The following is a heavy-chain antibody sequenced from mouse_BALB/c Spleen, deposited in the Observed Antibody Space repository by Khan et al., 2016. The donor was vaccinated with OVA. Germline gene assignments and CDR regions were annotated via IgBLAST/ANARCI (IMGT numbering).Heavy chain of an antibody. CDR2: INSDGTYT. Sequence: EVELVESGGDLVKPGGSLKLSCAVSRFTFSNYGMSWVRQIPDKRLEWVATINSDGTYTYYPDSVKGRFTISRNNAKNTLYLELSSLKSEDTAMYYCASHLTGSFAYWGQGTMVTVSA. D-gene: IGHD4-1*01. CDR3: ASHLTGSFAY. J-gene: IGHJ3*01. V-gene: IGHV5-6*01. CDR1: RFTFSNYG.